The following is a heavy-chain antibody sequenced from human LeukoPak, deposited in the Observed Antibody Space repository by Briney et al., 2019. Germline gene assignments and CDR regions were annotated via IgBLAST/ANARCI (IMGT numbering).Heavy chain of an antibody. CDR2: IWYDGSNK. CDR1: GFTFSSYG. CDR3: ARDPRTAVAALDY. D-gene: IGHD6-19*01. V-gene: IGHV3-33*01. J-gene: IGHJ4*02. Sequence: GGSLRLSCAASGFTFSSYGMHWVRQAPGKGLEWVAVIWYDGSNKYYADSVKGRFTISRDNSKNTLYLQMNSLRAEDTAVYYCARDPRTAVAALDYWGQGTLVTVSS.